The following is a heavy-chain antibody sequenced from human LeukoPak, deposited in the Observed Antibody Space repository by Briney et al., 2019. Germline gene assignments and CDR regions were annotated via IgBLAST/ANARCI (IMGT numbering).Heavy chain of an antibody. CDR1: GYTFSSYD. CDR2: MNPSSGNT. Sequence: ASVKVSCKAAGYTFSSYDINWVRQAPGQGLEYMGWMNPSSGNTGYTQKFQCRITMTRDTSIGTAYMELSSLKSEDTALYYCTRMRGYTYGYWYLDLWGRGTLVTVSS. J-gene: IGHJ2*01. CDR3: TRMRGYTYGYWYLDL. V-gene: IGHV1-8*01. D-gene: IGHD5-18*01.